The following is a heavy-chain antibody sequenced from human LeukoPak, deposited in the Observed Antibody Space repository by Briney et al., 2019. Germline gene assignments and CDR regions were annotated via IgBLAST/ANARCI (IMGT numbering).Heavy chain of an antibody. V-gene: IGHV3-21*01. CDR3: AELGITMIGGV. CDR2: ISSGSRYI. CDR1: GFTFSSYS. Sequence: PGGSLRLSCAASGFTFSSYSMNWVRQAPGKGLEWVSSISSGSRYIYYADSLKGRFTISRDNAKNSLYLQMNSLRAEDTAVYYCAELGITMIGGVWGKGTTVTISS. D-gene: IGHD3-10*02. J-gene: IGHJ6*04.